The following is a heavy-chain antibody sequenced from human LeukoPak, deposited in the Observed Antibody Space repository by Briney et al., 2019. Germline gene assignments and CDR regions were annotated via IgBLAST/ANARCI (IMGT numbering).Heavy chain of an antibody. CDR2: ISGSGGST. D-gene: IGHD6-6*01. V-gene: IGHV3-23*01. CDR3: ASHSGSSEYFDY. Sequence: GGSLRLSCAASGFTFSSYAMSWVRQAPGKGLEWVSAISGSGGSTYYADSVKGRFTISRDNSKNTLYLQMNSLRAEDTAVYYCASHSGSSEYFDYWGQGTLVTVSS. J-gene: IGHJ4*02. CDR1: GFTFSSYA.